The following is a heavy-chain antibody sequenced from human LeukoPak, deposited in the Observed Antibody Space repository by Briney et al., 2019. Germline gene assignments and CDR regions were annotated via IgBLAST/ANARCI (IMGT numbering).Heavy chain of an antibody. CDR1: GGSISSSSYY. D-gene: IGHD3-22*01. Sequence: SETLSLTCTVSGGSISSSSYYWGWIRQPPGKGLEWIGSIYYSGSTYYNPSLKSRVTISVDTSKNQFSLKLSSVTAADTAVYYCARRIRGWLRSTYFDYWGQGTLVTVSS. V-gene: IGHV4-39*07. CDR2: IYYSGST. CDR3: ARRIRGWLRSTYFDY. J-gene: IGHJ4*02.